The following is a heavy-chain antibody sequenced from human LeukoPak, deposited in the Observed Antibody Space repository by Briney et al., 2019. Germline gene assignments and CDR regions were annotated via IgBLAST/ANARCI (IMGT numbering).Heavy chain of an antibody. V-gene: IGHV5-51*01. Sequence: GESLKISCKGSGYSFTSNWIGWVRQMPGKGLEWMGIIYPGDSDTRYSPSFQGQVTISADTSISTAYLQRSSLKASDTAMYYCARRSTRYYDSSYPAAFDIWGQGTMVTVSS. D-gene: IGHD3-22*01. CDR1: GYSFTSNW. CDR3: ARRSTRYYDSSYPAAFDI. J-gene: IGHJ3*02. CDR2: IYPGDSDT.